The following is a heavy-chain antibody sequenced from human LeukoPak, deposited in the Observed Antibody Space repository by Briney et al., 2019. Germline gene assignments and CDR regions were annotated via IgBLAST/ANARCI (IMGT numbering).Heavy chain of an antibody. J-gene: IGHJ4*02. D-gene: IGHD2-15*01. CDR3: ARDLEYCSGGSCQRSDDY. CDR2: IRYDGSNK. CDR1: GFTFSSYG. Sequence: GGSLRLSCAASGFTFSSYGMHWVRQAPGKGLEWVAFIRYDGSNKYYADSVKGRFTISRDNSKNTLYLQMNSLRAEDTAVYYCARDLEYCSGGSCQRSDDYWGQGTLVTVSS. V-gene: IGHV3-30*02.